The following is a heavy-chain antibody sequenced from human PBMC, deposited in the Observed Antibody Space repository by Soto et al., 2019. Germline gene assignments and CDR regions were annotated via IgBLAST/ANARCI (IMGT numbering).Heavy chain of an antibody. Sequence: SETLSLTCSVSGGSMSNYYWNWIRQSPGKGLEWIGYIYYSGTTNYNPSLKSRVTISIDTSKNQVSLNLASVTSADTAVYYCARDQDLGYWGQGTLVTVSS. V-gene: IGHV4-59*01. D-gene: IGHD3-10*01. CDR2: IYYSGTT. CDR1: GGSMSNYY. J-gene: IGHJ4*02. CDR3: ARDQDLGY.